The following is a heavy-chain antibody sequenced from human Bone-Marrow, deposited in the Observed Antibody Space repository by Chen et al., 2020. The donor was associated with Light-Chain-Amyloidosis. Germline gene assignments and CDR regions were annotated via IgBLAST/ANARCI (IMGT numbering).Heavy chain of an antibody. CDR3: ARRRDGYNFDY. CDR2: IYPDDSDA. V-gene: IGHV5-51*01. CDR1: GYTFPNYW. J-gene: IGHJ4*02. Sequence: EVQLEQSGPEVKKPGESLKISCKGSGYTFPNYWIGWVRQMPGKGLEWMGVIYPDDSDARYSPSFEGQVTISADKSLTTAYPQWRGLKASDTAMDYCARRRDGYNFDYWCQGTLVTVSS. D-gene: IGHD5-12*01.